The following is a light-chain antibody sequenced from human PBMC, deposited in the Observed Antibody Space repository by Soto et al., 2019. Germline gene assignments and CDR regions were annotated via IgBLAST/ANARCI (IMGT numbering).Light chain of an antibody. CDR2: AEV. V-gene: IGKV1-39*01. Sequence: DIQMTQSTSSLSASVGDRVTITCRASQSINTYLNWYRQKPGKAPNLLISAEVSLHSGVPSRFSGSGSGTDFTLTISSLQPEDCATYDFLQTYSIPRTFGGGNKVEIK. J-gene: IGKJ4*01. CDR3: LQTYSIPRT. CDR1: QSINTY.